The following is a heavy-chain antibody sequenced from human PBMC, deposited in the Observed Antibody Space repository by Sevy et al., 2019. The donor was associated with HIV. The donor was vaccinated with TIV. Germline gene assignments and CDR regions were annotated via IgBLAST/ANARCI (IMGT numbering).Heavy chain of an antibody. D-gene: IGHD3-22*01. CDR2: IYPGDSDI. CDR3: ARRGFDSSGYPQYYFDY. Sequence: GESLKISCKGSGYRFISYWIGWVRQMPGKGLEWMGIIYPGDSDIRYSPSFQGQVTISADKSFGTAYLQWSSLQASDPAMYFCARRGFDSSGYPQYYFDYWGQGTLVTVSS. CDR1: GYRFISYW. J-gene: IGHJ4*02. V-gene: IGHV5-51*01.